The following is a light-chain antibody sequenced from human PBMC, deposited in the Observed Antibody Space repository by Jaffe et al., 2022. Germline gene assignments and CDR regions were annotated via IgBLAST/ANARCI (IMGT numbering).Light chain of an antibody. Sequence: ENVLTQSPGTLSLSPGERATLSCRASQTVSSNYLAWYQQKPGQAPRLLVYGASSRATGIPDRFSASGSGTDFTLTISRLEPEDYAVYYCQQYGSSPYTFGQGTKLEIK. CDR1: QTVSSNY. CDR2: GAS. J-gene: IGKJ2*01. CDR3: QQYGSSPYT. V-gene: IGKV3-20*01.